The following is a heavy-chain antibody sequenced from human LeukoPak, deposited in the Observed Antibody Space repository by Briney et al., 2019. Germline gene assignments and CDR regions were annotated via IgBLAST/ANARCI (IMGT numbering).Heavy chain of an antibody. V-gene: IGHV1-18*01. J-gene: IGHJ6*03. CDR2: ISAYNGNT. CDR3: ARVRNYGDYRGQRQYYYMDV. Sequence: ASVNVSCKASGYTFTSYGISWVRQAPRQGLEWMGWISAYNGNTNYAQKLQGRVTMTTDTSTSTAYMELRSLRSDDTAVYYCARVRNYGDYRGQRQYYYMDVWGKGTTVTVSS. CDR1: GYTFTSYG. D-gene: IGHD4-17*01.